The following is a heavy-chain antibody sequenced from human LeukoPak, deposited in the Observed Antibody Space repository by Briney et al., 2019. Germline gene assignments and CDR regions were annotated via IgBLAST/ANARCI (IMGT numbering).Heavy chain of an antibody. V-gene: IGHV3-23*01. CDR2: ISGNSVST. CDR3: AKTERFGLRMPYFDY. D-gene: IGHD3-10*01. CDR1: GFTFSSYG. J-gene: IGHJ4*02. Sequence: PGGSLRLSCAASGFTFSSYGMSWVRQAPGKGLEWVSAISGNSVSTYYADSVKGRFTISRDNSKNTLYLQMNSLRAEDTAVYYCAKTERFGLRMPYFDYWGQGTLVTVSS.